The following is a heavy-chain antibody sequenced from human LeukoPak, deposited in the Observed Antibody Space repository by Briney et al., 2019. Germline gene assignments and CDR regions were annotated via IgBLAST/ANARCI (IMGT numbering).Heavy chain of an antibody. CDR3: ARSSYSSSSSV. Sequence: GGSLRLSCAVSGFTFSGFWMSWSRQAPGKGLEWVASINSDGSEGYYADVVKGRFTISRDNAKNSVYLQINSLRAEDTTVYYCARSSYSSSSSVWGQGTMVTVSS. CDR1: GFTFSGFW. J-gene: IGHJ3*01. V-gene: IGHV3-7*03. CDR2: INSDGSEG. D-gene: IGHD6-6*01.